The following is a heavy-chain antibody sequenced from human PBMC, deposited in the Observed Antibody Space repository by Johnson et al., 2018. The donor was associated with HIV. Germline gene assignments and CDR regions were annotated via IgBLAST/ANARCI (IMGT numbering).Heavy chain of an antibody. CDR2: IRYDGSNK. CDR3: AKRGSGWPSDAFDI. V-gene: IGHV3-30*02. Sequence: QVHLVESGGGVVQPGGSLRLSCAASGFTFNTYGMDWVRQAPGKGLEWVAFIRYDGSNKYYADSVKGRFTISRDNSKNTLYLQMNSLRAEDTAVYYCAKRGSGWPSDAFDIWGQGTMVTVSS. J-gene: IGHJ3*02. D-gene: IGHD6-19*01. CDR1: GFTFNTYG.